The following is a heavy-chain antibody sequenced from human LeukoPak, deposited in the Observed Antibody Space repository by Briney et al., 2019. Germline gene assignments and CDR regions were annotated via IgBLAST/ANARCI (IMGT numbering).Heavy chain of an antibody. Sequence: SGGSLRLSCAASGFTFSSYAMSWVRQAPGKGLEWVSAISGSGGSTYYADSVKGRFTTSRDNSKNTLYLQMNSLRAEDTAVYYCAKDTGYSSSWYSDYWGQGTLVTVSS. CDR2: ISGSGGST. J-gene: IGHJ4*02. V-gene: IGHV3-23*01. CDR1: GFTFSSYA. D-gene: IGHD6-13*01. CDR3: AKDTGYSSSWYSDY.